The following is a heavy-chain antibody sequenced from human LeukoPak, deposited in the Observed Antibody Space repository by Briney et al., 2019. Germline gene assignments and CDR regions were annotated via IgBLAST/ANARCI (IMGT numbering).Heavy chain of an antibody. D-gene: IGHD1-1*01. V-gene: IGHV1-2*02. CDR3: ARGLGRPGNWFDH. CDR1: GYTFTGYY. CDR2: INPNSGGT. J-gene: IGHJ5*02. Sequence: ASXXVSCKASGYTFTGYYMHWVRQAPGQGLEWMGWINPNSGGTNYAQKFQGRVTITRDTSISTAYMELSRLRSDDTAVYYCARGLGRPGNWFDHWGQGTLVTVSS.